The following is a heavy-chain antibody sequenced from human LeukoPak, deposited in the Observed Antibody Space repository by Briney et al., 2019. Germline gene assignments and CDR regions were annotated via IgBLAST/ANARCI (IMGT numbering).Heavy chain of an antibody. CDR1: GCTFSSYA. CDR3: ASEGNLGTFNPFDY. V-gene: IGHV1-69*13. J-gene: IGHJ4*02. CDR2: IIPNCCTA. D-gene: IGHD1-14*01. Sequence: SVKVSCKASGCTFSSYAISWVRQAPGQGLEWMGGIIPNCCTANYAQKFQGRVTITADESTSTAYMKLSSLGSEDTAVYYCASEGNLGTFNPFDYWGQGTLVTVSS.